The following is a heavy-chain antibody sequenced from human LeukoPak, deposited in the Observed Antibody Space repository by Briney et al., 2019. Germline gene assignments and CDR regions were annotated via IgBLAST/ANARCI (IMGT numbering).Heavy chain of an antibody. Sequence: PSETLSLTCTVSGFSISSGYYWGWIRQPPGQGLEWIGSIYHSGSSYYNPSLKSRVTISGDTSKNQFSLKLSFVTAADTAVYYCARVAHNSGWVPIRDYWGQGTLVTVSS. V-gene: IGHV4-38-2*02. CDR3: ARVAHNSGWVPIRDY. J-gene: IGHJ4*02. CDR2: IYHSGSS. D-gene: IGHD6-19*01. CDR1: GFSISSGYY.